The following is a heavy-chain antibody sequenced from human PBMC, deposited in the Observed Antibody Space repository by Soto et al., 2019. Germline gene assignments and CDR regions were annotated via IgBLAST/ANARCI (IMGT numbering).Heavy chain of an antibody. D-gene: IGHD6-19*01. CDR3: ARRTYSIGWYSSWPTHYGTDV. CDR2: TYYRSKWYN. J-gene: IGHJ6*02. Sequence: SQTRSLTCAISGDSVSSNSASWNWIRQSPSRGLEWLGRTYYRSKWYNDYAVSLKGRVTINPDTSKNHFSLQLNSVTPEDAAVYYCARRTYSIGWYSSWPTHYGTDVWGEGTTVTVS. V-gene: IGHV6-1*01. CDR1: GDSVSSNSAS.